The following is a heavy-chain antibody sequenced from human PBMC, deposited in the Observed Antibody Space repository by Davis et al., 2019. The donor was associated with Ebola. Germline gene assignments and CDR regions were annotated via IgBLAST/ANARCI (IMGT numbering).Heavy chain of an antibody. V-gene: IGHV3-23*01. J-gene: IGHJ4*02. Sequence: GESLKISCAGTGFIFGSSDMAWVRQAPGKGLEWVSAISGSSGSTYYADSVKGRFTISRDNSKKTLYLQMNSLRAEDTAVYYCAKNAGGTTTRFITSWGQGTLVTVSS. CDR1: GFIFGSSD. CDR2: ISGSSGST. CDR3: AKNAGGTTTRFITS. D-gene: IGHD3-22*01.